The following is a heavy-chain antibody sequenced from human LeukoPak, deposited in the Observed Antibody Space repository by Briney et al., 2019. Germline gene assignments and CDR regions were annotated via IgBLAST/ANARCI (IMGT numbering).Heavy chain of an antibody. V-gene: IGHV3-48*01. J-gene: IGHJ3*02. CDR3: ARDGPWIQLSSPRAFDI. D-gene: IGHD5-18*01. CDR2: ISSSSSTI. CDR1: GFTFSSYS. Sequence: PGGSLRLSCAASGFTFSSYSMNWVRQAPGKGLEWVSYISSSSSTIYYADSVKGRFTISRDNAKNSLYLQMNSLRAEDTAVYYCARDGPWIQLSSPRAFDIWGQGTMVTVPS.